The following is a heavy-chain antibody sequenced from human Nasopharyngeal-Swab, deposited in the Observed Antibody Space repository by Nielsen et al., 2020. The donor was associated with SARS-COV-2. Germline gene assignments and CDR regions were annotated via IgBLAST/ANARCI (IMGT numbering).Heavy chain of an antibody. CDR1: GYTFTSYG. V-gene: IGHV1-18*01. D-gene: IGHD3-10*01. Sequence: ASVQVSCKASGYTFTSYGISWVRQPPGQGLEWMGWISAYNGNTNYAQKLQGRVTMTTDTSTSTAYMELRSLRSDDTAVYYCARDRTGVIISYYYYYGMDVWGQGTTVTVSS. CDR2: ISAYNGNT. J-gene: IGHJ6*02. CDR3: ARDRTGVIISYYYYYGMDV.